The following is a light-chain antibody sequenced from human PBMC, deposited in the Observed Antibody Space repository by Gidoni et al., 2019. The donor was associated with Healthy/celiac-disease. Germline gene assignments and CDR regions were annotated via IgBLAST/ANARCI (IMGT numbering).Light chain of an antibody. CDR2: WAS. J-gene: IGKJ1*01. V-gene: IGKV4-1*01. CDR3: QQYFTTLWT. Sequence: AGSLGERATINCKSSQRVLYSSNNKNYLAWYQQKPGQPPKLLIYWASTRESGVPDRFSGSGSGTDFPLPISSLQAEDVAVYYGQQYFTTLWTFGQGTKVEIK. CDR1: QRVLYSSNNKNY.